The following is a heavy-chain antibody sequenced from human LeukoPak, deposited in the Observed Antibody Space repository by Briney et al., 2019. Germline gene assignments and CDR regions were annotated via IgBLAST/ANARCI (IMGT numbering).Heavy chain of an antibody. D-gene: IGHD6-25*01. V-gene: IGHV3-53*01. CDR2: IFSGGST. J-gene: IGHJ4*02. CDR1: GFTVSSNY. CDR3: AKVTAAYFDY. Sequence: GGSLRLSCAASGFTVSSNYMSWVRQAPGKGLEWVSLIFSGGSTYYADSVKGRFTISRDNSKNTLYLQMNSLRAEDTAVYYCAKVTAAYFDYWGQGTLVTVSS.